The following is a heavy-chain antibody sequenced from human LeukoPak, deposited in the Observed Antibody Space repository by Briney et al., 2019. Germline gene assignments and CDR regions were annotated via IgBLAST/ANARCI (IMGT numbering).Heavy chain of an antibody. CDR2: INPNSGGT. Sequence: GASVKVSCKASGYTLTGDYMHWVRQAPGQGLEWMGWINPNSGGTNYAQKFQGRVIMTRDTSISTAYMELSRLTSDDTAVYYCARDPYDSGSYYFDYWGQGTLVTVSS. J-gene: IGHJ4*02. D-gene: IGHD3-10*01. CDR1: GYTLTGDY. V-gene: IGHV1-2*02. CDR3: ARDPYDSGSYYFDY.